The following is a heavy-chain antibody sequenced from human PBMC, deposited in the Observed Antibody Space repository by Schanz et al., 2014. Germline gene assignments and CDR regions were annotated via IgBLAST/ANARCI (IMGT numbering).Heavy chain of an antibody. D-gene: IGHD3-10*01. CDR1: GFTFSSYA. J-gene: IGHJ3*02. CDR2: ISGNGGST. Sequence: EVQLLESGGGLVQPGGSLRLSCAASGFTFSSYAMSWVRQAPGKGLEWVSAISGNGGSTYYADSVKGRFTISRDNSKNTLYLQMNSLRAEDTAVYYCAKGRFGELSAFDIWGQGTMVTVSS. CDR3: AKGRFGELSAFDI. V-gene: IGHV3-23*01.